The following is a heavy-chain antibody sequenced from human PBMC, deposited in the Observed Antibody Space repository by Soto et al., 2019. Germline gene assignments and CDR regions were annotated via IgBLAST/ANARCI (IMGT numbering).Heavy chain of an antibody. CDR3: ARDLAKQKGLWFGDVHDAFDI. CDR2: IASSNSYI. V-gene: IGHV3-21*01. Sequence: PGGSLRLSCAASGFTFSSYSMNWVRQAPGKGLEWVSSIASSNSYIYYADSVKGRFTISRDNAKNSLYLQMNSLRVEDTAVYYCARDLAKQKGLWFGDVHDAFDIWGQGTMVTVSS. D-gene: IGHD3-10*01. J-gene: IGHJ3*02. CDR1: GFTFSSYS.